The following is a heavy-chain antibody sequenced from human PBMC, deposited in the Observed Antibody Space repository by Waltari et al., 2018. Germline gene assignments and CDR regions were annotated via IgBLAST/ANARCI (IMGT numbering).Heavy chain of an antibody. CDR3: TRPGQWLVPYDY. CDR2: IRSKANSYAR. D-gene: IGHD6-19*01. J-gene: IGHJ4*02. Sequence: EVQLVESGGGLVQPGGSLKLSCAASGFTFSGSAMHWVRQASGKGREWVGRIRSKANSYARSYAASVKGRFTISRDDSKNTAYLQMISLKTEDTAVYYCTRPGQWLVPYDYWCQGTLVTVSS. CDR1: GFTFSGSA. V-gene: IGHV3-73*02.